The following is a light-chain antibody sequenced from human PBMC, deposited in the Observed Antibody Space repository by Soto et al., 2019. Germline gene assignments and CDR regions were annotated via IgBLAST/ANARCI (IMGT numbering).Light chain of an antibody. V-gene: IGLV6-57*01. Sequence: NFMLTQPHSLSESPGKTVTISCTRSSGSIASNFVQWYQQRPGSSPTTVIYEDNHRPSGVPDRFSGSIDSSSNSASLTISGLKTEDEADYYCQSYDSTNQVFGGGTKLTVL. CDR1: SGSIASNF. CDR3: QSYDSTNQV. J-gene: IGLJ3*02. CDR2: EDN.